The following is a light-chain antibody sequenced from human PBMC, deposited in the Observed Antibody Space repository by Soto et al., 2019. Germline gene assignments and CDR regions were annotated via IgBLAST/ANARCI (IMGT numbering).Light chain of an antibody. CDR3: QQINSYPIT. CDR2: AAS. Sequence: DIPLTQSPSFLSASVGDRVTITCRASQGINSYLAWYQQKPGKVPKLLIYAASTLQSGVPSRFSGSGSGTEFTLTISSRQPEDFATYYCQQINSYPITFGQGTRREI. J-gene: IGKJ5*01. V-gene: IGKV1-9*01. CDR1: QGINSY.